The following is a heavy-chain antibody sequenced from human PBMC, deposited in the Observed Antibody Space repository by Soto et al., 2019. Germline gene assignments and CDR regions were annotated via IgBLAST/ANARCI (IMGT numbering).Heavy chain of an antibody. CDR2: IYHSGST. Sequence: PSETLSLNCADSGGSISSRKWWSWVRQTPGKGLEWIGEIYHSGSTNYNPSLESRVTISVDKSKNQFSLKLSSVTAADTAVNYCPRFRKLLLNAPYGMDDWAQGSAVT. V-gene: IGHV4-4*02. CDR3: PRFRKLLLNAPYGMDD. CDR1: GGSISSRKW. J-gene: IGHJ6*02. D-gene: IGHD3-22*01.